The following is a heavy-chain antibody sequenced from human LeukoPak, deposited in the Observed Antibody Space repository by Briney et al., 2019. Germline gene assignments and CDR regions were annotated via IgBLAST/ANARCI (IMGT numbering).Heavy chain of an antibody. CDR1: GYTFTSYG. J-gene: IGHJ4*02. CDR3: ARDRAVVVVAADSGDY. CDR2: ISAYNGNT. V-gene: IGHV1-18*01. Sequence: ASVKLSCKASGYTFTSYGISWVRQAPGQGLEWMGWISAYNGNTNYAEKLQGRVTMTTDTSTSTAYMELRSVRSDDTAVYYCARDRAVVVVAADSGDYWGQGTLVTVSS. D-gene: IGHD2-15*01.